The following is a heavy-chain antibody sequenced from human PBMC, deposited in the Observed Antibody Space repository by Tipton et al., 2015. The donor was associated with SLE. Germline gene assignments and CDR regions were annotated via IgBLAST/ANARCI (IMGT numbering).Heavy chain of an antibody. D-gene: IGHD3-3*01. CDR3: ARGSYYDFWSGLDY. J-gene: IGHJ4*02. Sequence: SLRLSCAASGFTFSSYAMSWVRQAPGKGLEWVSAISGSGGSTYYADSVKGRFTISRDNSKNTLYLQMNSLRAEDTAVYYCARGSYYDFWSGLDYWGQGTLVTVSS. V-gene: IGHV3-23*01. CDR2: ISGSGGST. CDR1: GFTFSSYA.